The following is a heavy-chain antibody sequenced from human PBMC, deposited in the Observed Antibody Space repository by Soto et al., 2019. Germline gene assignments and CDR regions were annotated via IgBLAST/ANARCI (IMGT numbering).Heavy chain of an antibody. D-gene: IGHD3-3*01. CDR3: AREIRSGYYKYWYFDL. Sequence: QVQLVQSGAEVKKPGASVKVSCKASGYAFSVYYIHWVRQAPGQGLEWMGWINPNSGGTNYAQKFQGGVTMTRDTSISTAYMELSRLRSDDTAVYFCAREIRSGYYKYWYFDLWGRGTLVTVSS. CDR2: INPNSGGT. CDR1: GYAFSVYY. J-gene: IGHJ2*01. V-gene: IGHV1-2*02.